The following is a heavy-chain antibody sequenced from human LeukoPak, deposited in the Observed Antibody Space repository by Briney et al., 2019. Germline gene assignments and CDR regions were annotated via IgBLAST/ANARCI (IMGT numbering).Heavy chain of an antibody. CDR2: IRGDGRRK. D-gene: IGHD3-22*01. V-gene: IGHV3-43*02. CDR3: AKVYYYDSSGYCSALDY. J-gene: IGHJ4*02. CDR1: GFTFDNYA. Sequence: PGGSLRLSCAASGFTFDNYAMHWVRQAPGKGLEWVSLIRGDGRRKYYADSVKGRFTISRDNSKNSLYLQMNSLRTEDTALYYCAKVYYYDSSGYCSALDYWGQGTLVTVSS.